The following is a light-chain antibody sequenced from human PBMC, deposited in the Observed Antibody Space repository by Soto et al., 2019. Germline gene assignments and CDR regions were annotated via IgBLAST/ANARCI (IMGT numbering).Light chain of an antibody. CDR1: ESIRTW. J-gene: IGKJ1*01. Sequence: DIQMTQSTSTLSASIGDRVTITCRASESIRTWLAWYQHKPGKAPKFLIYDASSLESGVPSRFSGSGSGTEFTLTISNLQPDDFATYFCPQYPNYPRTFGQGTKVDIK. CDR2: DAS. V-gene: IGKV1-5*01. CDR3: PQYPNYPRT.